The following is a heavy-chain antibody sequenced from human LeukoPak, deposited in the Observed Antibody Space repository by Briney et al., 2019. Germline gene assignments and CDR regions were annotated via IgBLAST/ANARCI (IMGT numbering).Heavy chain of an antibody. Sequence: ASVKVSCKASGYTFTGYYMHWVRQAPGQGLEWMGWINPNSGGTNYAQKFQGRVTMTRDTSISTAYMELSRLRSDDTAVYYCARGKTRIQLWLPVYWGQGTLVTVSS. CDR2: INPNSGGT. CDR3: ARGKTRIQLWLPVY. J-gene: IGHJ4*02. D-gene: IGHD5-18*01. CDR1: GYTFTGYY. V-gene: IGHV1-2*02.